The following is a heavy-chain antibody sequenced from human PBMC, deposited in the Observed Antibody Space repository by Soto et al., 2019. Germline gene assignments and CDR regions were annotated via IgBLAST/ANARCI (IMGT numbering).Heavy chain of an antibody. Sequence: GGSLRLSCAASEFTFNNYAIRWVRQAPGKGLEWVAVISYDGNSKYYADSVKGRFTISRGNSKNTLFLQMNSLRADDTAVYYCARDVEQLDLNSYYYYAMDVWGPGTTVTVSS. CDR1: EFTFNNYA. CDR3: ARDVEQLDLNSYYYYAMDV. V-gene: IGHV3-30-3*01. CDR2: ISYDGNSK. J-gene: IGHJ6*02. D-gene: IGHD6-13*01.